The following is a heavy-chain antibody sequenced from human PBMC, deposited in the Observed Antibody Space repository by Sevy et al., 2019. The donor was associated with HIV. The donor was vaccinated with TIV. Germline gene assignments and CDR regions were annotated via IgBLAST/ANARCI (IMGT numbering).Heavy chain of an antibody. V-gene: IGHV3-30*02. CDR2: IRDAGSVK. D-gene: IGHD3-22*01. Sequence: GGSLRLSCTASGFTFTSYGMHWVRQAPGKGLEWVAFIRDAGSVKSYAESVKGRVTISRDNSKNTVYLEMDSLTGEDTALYYCAKDSTFVSLYYNSRGYGALRSYYDSWGQGALVTVSS. CDR3: AKDSTFVSLYYNSRGYGALRSYYDS. CDR1: GFTFTSYG. J-gene: IGHJ4*02.